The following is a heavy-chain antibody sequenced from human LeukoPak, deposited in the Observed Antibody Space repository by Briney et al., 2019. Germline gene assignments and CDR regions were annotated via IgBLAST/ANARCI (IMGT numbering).Heavy chain of an antibody. Sequence: PGGSLRLSCAASGFTFSSYAMSRVRQAPGKGLEWVSAISGRGGSTYYADSVKGRFTISRDNSKNTLYLQMNSLRAEDTAVYYCAKVRDYYVGSSSWPFDYWGQGTLVTVSS. CDR2: ISGRGGST. V-gene: IGHV3-23*01. J-gene: IGHJ4*02. CDR3: AKVRDYYVGSSSWPFDY. D-gene: IGHD6-13*01. CDR1: GFTFSSYA.